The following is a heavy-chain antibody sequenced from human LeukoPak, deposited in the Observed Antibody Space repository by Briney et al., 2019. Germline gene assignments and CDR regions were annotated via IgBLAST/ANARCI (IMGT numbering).Heavy chain of an antibody. D-gene: IGHD6-13*01. V-gene: IGHV3-33*01. Sequence: GRSLRLSCAASGFTFSSYGMHWVRQAPGKGLGWVAVIWYDGSNQYYADSVKGRFPISRDNSKNTLYLQMNSRRAEDTAVYYCARYSRPRAEGQLVYWGQGTLVTVSS. CDR3: ARYSRPRAEGQLVY. CDR2: IWYDGSNQ. CDR1: GFTFSSYG. J-gene: IGHJ4*02.